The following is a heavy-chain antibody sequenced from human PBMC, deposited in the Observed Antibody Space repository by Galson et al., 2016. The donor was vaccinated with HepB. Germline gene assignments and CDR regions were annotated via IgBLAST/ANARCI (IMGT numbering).Heavy chain of an antibody. J-gene: IGHJ5*02. D-gene: IGHD6-13*01. CDR3: ARLPGGDFVAAPGTGWFDP. Sequence: SETLSLTCTVSGYSISSGHYWGRIRQPPGKGLEWIANIFHSESTYYNPSLKSRVTISVDTSKNQLSLKLTSVTAADTAVYYCARLPGGDFVAAPGTGWFDPWGQGTLVIVSS. CDR1: GYSISSGHY. V-gene: IGHV4-38-2*02. CDR2: IFHSEST.